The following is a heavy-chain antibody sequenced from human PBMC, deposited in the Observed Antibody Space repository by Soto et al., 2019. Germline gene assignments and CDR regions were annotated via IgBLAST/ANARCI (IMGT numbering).Heavy chain of an antibody. CDR2: VSIGGST. V-gene: IGHV3-23*01. J-gene: IGHJ4*02. CDR3: AKRRGAGGYFDY. CDR1: GFTFSSYA. D-gene: IGHD2-15*01. Sequence: PGGSLRLSWAASGFTFSSYAMGWVRQGPGKGLEWVAAVSIGGSTHYADSVRGRFTISRDNSKNTLSLQMNSLTAEGTAVYFCAKRRGAGGYFDYWGQGALVTVSS.